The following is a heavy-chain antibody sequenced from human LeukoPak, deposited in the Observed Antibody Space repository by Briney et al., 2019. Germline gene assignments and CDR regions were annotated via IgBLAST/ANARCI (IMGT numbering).Heavy chain of an antibody. Sequence: SVKVSCKASGGTFSSYAISWVRQAPGQGLEWMGRSIPILGIANYAQKFQGRVTITADKSTSTAYMELSSLRSEDTAVYYCARVRVAARARYYFDYWGQGTLVTVSS. V-gene: IGHV1-69*04. CDR2: SIPILGIA. J-gene: IGHJ4*02. CDR1: GGTFSSYA. CDR3: ARVRVAARARYYFDY. D-gene: IGHD6-6*01.